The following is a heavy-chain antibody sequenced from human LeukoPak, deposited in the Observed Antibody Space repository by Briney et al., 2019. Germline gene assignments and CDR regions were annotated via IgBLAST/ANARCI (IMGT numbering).Heavy chain of an antibody. D-gene: IGHD2-15*01. Sequence: GESLKISCKGSGYSFTSYWIGWVRQMPGKGLEWMGIIYPGDSDTRYSPSFQGQVTISADKFISTAYLQWSSLKASDTAMYYCARQTHCSGGSCYSPVDENWFDPWGQGTLVTVSS. CDR1: GYSFTSYW. CDR2: IYPGDSDT. V-gene: IGHV5-51*01. CDR3: ARQTHCSGGSCYSPVDENWFDP. J-gene: IGHJ5*02.